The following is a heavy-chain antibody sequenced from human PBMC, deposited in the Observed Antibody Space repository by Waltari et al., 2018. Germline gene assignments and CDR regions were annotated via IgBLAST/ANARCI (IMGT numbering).Heavy chain of an antibody. V-gene: IGHV3-30-3*01. J-gene: IGHJ3*02. D-gene: IGHD6-6*01. Sequence: QVQLVESGGGVVPPGRALRLSCAASGFTFSSYAMHWVRQAPGKGLEWVAVISYDGSNKYYADSVKVRFTISRDNSKNTLYLQMNSLRAEDTAVYYCAREAARPGAFDIWGQGTMVTVSS. CDR2: ISYDGSNK. CDR1: GFTFSSYA. CDR3: AREAARPGAFDI.